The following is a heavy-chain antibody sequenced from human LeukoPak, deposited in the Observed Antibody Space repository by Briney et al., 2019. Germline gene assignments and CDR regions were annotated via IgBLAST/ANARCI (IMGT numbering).Heavy chain of an antibody. V-gene: IGHV4-59*02. Sequence: SETLSLTCAVSGGSVSSYYWSRIRQPPGKELEWIGYIHHSGDTNSDSPLRSRVTMSVDTSKNHLSLRLTSVTAADTAVYYCARHMWTGEEGRDVFDIWGQGTVVTVSS. CDR1: GGSVSSYY. J-gene: IGHJ3*02. CDR2: IHHSGDT. CDR3: ARHMWTGEEGRDVFDI. D-gene: IGHD3/OR15-3a*01.